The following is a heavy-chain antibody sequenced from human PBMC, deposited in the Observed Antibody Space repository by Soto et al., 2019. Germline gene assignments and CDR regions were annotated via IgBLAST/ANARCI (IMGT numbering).Heavy chain of an antibody. V-gene: IGHV4-59*02. J-gene: IGHJ6*03. CDR1: GGSVSSYH. D-gene: IGHD6-6*01. CDR3: AREFFWRSSSSPTYYYYLDV. CDR2: IYYNGTT. Sequence: VPLQESGEGLVKPSETLSLTCTVSGGSVSSYHWTWIRQSPGKGLEWIGYIYYNGTTDYNPSLKSRVTISVSTSKRQFSLRLTSVTAADTAVYYCAREFFWRSSSSPTYYYYLDVWGKGTTVTVSS.